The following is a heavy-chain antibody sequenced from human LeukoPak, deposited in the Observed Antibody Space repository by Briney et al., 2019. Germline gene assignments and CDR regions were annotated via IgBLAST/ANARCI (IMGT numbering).Heavy chain of an antibody. V-gene: IGHV3-48*03. J-gene: IGHJ5*02. Sequence: GGSLRLSCAASGFIFSTYEMNWVRQAPGKGLEWLSYISYSGRTIYYADSVKGRFTISRDNAKNSLYLQMNSLRAEDTAVYYCAVYGSGFNPWGQGTLVTVSS. CDR3: AVYGSGFNP. D-gene: IGHD3-10*01. CDR2: ISYSGRTI. CDR1: GFIFSTYE.